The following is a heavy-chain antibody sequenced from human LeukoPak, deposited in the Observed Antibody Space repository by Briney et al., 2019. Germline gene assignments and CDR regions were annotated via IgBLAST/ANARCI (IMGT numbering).Heavy chain of an antibody. D-gene: IGHD3-10*01. V-gene: IGHV3-9*01. CDR3: ARGRSGSYGFYDY. CDR1: GFTFDDYA. CDR2: ISWNSGSI. Sequence: PGRSLRLSCAASGFTFDDYAMHWVRHAPGKGLEWVSGISWNSGSIGYADSVKGRFTISRDNAKNSLYLQMNSLRAEDTAVYYCARGRSGSYGFYDYWGQGTLVTVSS. J-gene: IGHJ4*02.